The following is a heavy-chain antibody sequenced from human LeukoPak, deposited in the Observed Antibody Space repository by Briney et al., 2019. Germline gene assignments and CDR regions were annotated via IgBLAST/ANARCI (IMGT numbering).Heavy chain of an antibody. CDR2: IYYSGST. V-gene: IGHV4-61*08. CDR1: GGSISSGGYS. D-gene: IGHD6-19*01. CDR3: ARVSAVAGTFVDY. J-gene: IGHJ4*02. Sequence: SETLSLTCAVSGGSISSGGYSWSWIRQPPGKGLEWIGYIYYSGSTNYNPSLKSRVTISVDTSKNQFSLKLSSVTAADTAVYYCARVSAVAGTFVDYWGQGTLVTVSS.